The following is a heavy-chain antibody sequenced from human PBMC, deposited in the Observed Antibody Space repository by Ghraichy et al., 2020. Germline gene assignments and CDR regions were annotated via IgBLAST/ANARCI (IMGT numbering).Heavy chain of an antibody. Sequence: ASVKVSCKASGYIFTDYYIHWVRQAPGQGLEWMGLINSNDAYREHAQRFQGRVSITRDTSTSTVYMELSSLRSDDTAVYYCARDEIAAEGTRDFDYWGQGSLVTVSS. D-gene: IGHD6-13*01. CDR1: GYIFTDYY. J-gene: IGHJ4*02. V-gene: IGHV1-46*01. CDR3: ARDEIAAEGTRDFDY. CDR2: INSNDAYR.